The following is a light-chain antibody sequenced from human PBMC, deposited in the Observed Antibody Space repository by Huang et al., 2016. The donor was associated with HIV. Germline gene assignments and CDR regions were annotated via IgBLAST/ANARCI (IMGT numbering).Light chain of an antibody. V-gene: IGKV3-11*01. CDR3: QKYNSAPQT. CDR1: QSVSNY. Sequence: EIVLTQSPATLSLSAGERATLSCRASQSVSNYLAWYQQKSGQAPRLLIYDASNRATGIPARFSGSGSGTDFTLTISSLQPEDVATYYCQKYNSAPQTFGQGTKVEIK. CDR2: DAS. J-gene: IGKJ1*01.